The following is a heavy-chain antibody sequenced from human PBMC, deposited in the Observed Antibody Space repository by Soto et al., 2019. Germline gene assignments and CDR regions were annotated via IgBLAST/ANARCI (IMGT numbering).Heavy chain of an antibody. V-gene: IGHV1-69*13. Sequence: GASVKVSCKASGGTFSSYAISWVRQAPGQGLEWMGGIIPIFGTANYAQKFQGRVTITADESTSTAYMGLSSLRSEDTAAYYCAREGPTFGGVIVTLFDYWGQGTLVTVSS. D-gene: IGHD3-16*02. CDR3: AREGPTFGGVIVTLFDY. CDR2: IIPIFGTA. CDR1: GGTFSSYA. J-gene: IGHJ4*02.